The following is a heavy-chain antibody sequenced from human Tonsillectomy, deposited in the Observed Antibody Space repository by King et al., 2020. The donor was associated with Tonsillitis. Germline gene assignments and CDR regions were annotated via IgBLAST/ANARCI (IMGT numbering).Heavy chain of an antibody. V-gene: IGHV3-21*06. CDR1: GFTFSTFD. CDR2: ISSSASCI. J-gene: IGHJ3*02. D-gene: IGHD3-22*01. CDR3: ARVKGADYYDSGRGAFDI. Sequence: QLVQSGGVLVKPGGALRLSCAASGFTFSTFDMNWVRQAPGRGLEWISSISSSASCIFYAESLKGRFTISRDNARSVVYLQMDYLRAADTAPYYCARVKGADYYDSGRGAFDIWGQGTLVTVSS.